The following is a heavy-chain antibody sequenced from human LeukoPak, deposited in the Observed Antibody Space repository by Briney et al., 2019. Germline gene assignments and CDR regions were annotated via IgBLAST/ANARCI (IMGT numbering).Heavy chain of an antibody. D-gene: IGHD2-15*01. CDR1: GFTFSSFW. V-gene: IGHV3-30*18. J-gene: IGHJ4*02. CDR2: ISYDGSNK. CDR3: AKDAVVVVAAAYFDY. Sequence: GGSLRLSCAASGFTFSSFWMSWVRQAPGKGLEWVAVISYDGSNKYYADSVKGRFTISRDNSKNTLYLQMNSLRAEDTAVYYCAKDAVVVVAAAYFDYWGQGTLVTVSS.